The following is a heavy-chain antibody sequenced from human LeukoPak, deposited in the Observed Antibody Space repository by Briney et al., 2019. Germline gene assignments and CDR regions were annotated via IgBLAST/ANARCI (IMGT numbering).Heavy chain of an antibody. CDR3: ARAPLPLNYVDWFDP. CDR1: GFTFSSYW. D-gene: IGHD1-7*01. V-gene: IGHV3-7*01. CDR2: IKQDGSEK. Sequence: GGSPRLSCAASGFTFSSYWMSWVRQAPGKGLEWVANIKQDGSEKYYVDSVKGRFTISGDNAKNSLYLQMNSLRAEDTAVYYCARAPLPLNYVDWFDPWGQGNPVHVSS. J-gene: IGHJ5*02.